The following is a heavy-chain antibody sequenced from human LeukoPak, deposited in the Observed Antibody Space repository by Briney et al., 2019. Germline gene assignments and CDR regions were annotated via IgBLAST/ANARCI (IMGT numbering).Heavy chain of an antibody. CDR1: GYSFSDYW. J-gene: IGHJ5*02. D-gene: IGHD4-23*01. CDR2: IHPGDSDI. V-gene: IGHV5-51*01. CDR3: ARRPGTDYGGNSRWFDP. Sequence: GESLKISCKGSGYSFSDYWIGWVRQMPGKGLECMGFIHPGDSDIRYSPSFQGQVTISVDKSISTAYLQWNSLKASDTAMYFCARRPGTDYGGNSRWFDPWGQGTLVTVSS.